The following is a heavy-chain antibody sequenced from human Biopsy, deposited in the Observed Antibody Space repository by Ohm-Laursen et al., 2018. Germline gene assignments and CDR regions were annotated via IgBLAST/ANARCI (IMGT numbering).Heavy chain of an antibody. CDR2: IYYTGST. CDR3: ARDSRGGHLNTTLITGKNLDS. J-gene: IGHJ4*02. V-gene: IGHV4-59*01. CDR1: RDFISSYY. D-gene: IGHD3-16*01. Sequence: PGTLSLTCTVSRDFISSYYWTWIRQSPGKGLEWIGYIYYTGSTNYNPSVKSRVTISVDTSKNQFSLKLNSVTAADTAVYFCARDSRGGHLNTTLITGKNLDSWGQGILVTVSS.